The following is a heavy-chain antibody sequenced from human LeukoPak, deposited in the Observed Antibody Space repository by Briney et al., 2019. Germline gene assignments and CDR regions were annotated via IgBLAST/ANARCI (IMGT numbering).Heavy chain of an antibody. Sequence: GASVKVSCKASGYTFTSYYMNWVRQAPGQGLEWMGIINPSGGSTSYAQKFQGRVTMTRNTSISTAYMELSSLRSEDTAVYYCARGPIQLWNYWGQGTLVTVSS. CDR1: GYTFTSYY. CDR2: INPSGGST. CDR3: ARGPIQLWNY. V-gene: IGHV1-46*01. J-gene: IGHJ4*02. D-gene: IGHD5-18*01.